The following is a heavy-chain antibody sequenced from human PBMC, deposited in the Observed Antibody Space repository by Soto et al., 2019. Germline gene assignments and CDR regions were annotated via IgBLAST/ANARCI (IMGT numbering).Heavy chain of an antibody. Sequence: VASVKVSCKASGGTFSSYAISWVRQAPGQGLEWMGWIIPIFGTTNYAQKLQGRVTMTADESTSTAYMELRSLRSDDTAVYYCARDGDSSSSKWDWFDPWGQGTLVTVSS. J-gene: IGHJ5*02. D-gene: IGHD6-6*01. CDR1: GGTFSSYA. CDR3: ARDGDSSSSKWDWFDP. CDR2: IIPIFGTT. V-gene: IGHV1-69*13.